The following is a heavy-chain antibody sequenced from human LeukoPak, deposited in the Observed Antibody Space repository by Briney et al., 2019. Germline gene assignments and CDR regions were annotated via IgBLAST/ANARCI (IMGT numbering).Heavy chain of an antibody. CDR2: VNRDGSET. V-gene: IGHV3-7*03. CDR1: GFALSSHW. CDR3: ARNNGMDV. J-gene: IGHJ6*02. Sequence: QPGGSLRLSCAASGFALSSHWMTWVRQVPGRGPEWVANVNRDGSETYYLDSVKGRFTISKDNAKNSQYLQMNSLRAEDTALYHCARNNGMDVWGQGTTVIVSS.